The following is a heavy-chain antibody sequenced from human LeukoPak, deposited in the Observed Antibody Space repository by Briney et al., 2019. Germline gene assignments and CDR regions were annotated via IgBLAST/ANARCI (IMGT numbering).Heavy chain of an antibody. Sequence: ASVKVSCKASGYTFTSYDINWVLQATGQGLEWMGWMNPNSGNTGYAQKFQGRVTMTRNTSISTAYMELSSLRSEDTAVYYCARGPYSGSYGTIVVDDAFDIWGQGTMVTVSS. J-gene: IGHJ3*02. CDR2: MNPNSGNT. CDR3: ARGPYSGSYGTIVVDDAFDI. CDR1: GYTFTSYD. D-gene: IGHD1-26*01. V-gene: IGHV1-8*01.